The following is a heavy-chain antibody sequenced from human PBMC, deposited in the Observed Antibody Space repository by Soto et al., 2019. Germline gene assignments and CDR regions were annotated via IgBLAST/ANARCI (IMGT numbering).Heavy chain of an antibody. Sequence: SETLSLTCTVSGGSISSSSWSWIRQPPGRGLEWIGYIYNNGRTDYNPSLKSRVTISVDTSKNHFSLKLSSVTPADTAVYYCARARVCTSTSCYHYFDFWGQEPWSPSPQ. V-gene: IGHV4-59*01. J-gene: IGHJ4*01. CDR1: GGSISSSS. CDR2: IYNNGRT. D-gene: IGHD2-2*01. CDR3: ARARVCTSTSCYHYFDF.